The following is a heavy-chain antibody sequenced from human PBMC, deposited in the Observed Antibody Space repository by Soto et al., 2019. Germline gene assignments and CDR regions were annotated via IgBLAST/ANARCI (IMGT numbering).Heavy chain of an antibody. V-gene: IGHV4-59*12. CDR2: ISYSGST. J-gene: IGHJ4*02. CDR3: ARTKTSSTSFHVDY. Sequence: PSETLSLTCTVSGGSISSFYWSWIRQPPGKGLEWIGYISYSGSTNHNPSLKSRITISVDTSKNQFSLKLNSVTAADTAVYYCARTKTSSTSFHVDYWGQGTQVTVSS. D-gene: IGHD2-2*01. CDR1: GGSISSFY.